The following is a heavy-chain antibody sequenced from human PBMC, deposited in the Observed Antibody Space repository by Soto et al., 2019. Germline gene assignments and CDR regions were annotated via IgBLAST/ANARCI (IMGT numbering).Heavy chain of an antibody. V-gene: IGHV1-18*01. CDR3: AQRPRGEMATD. CDR1: GYTFINYH. D-gene: IGHD5-12*01. J-gene: IGHJ4*02. Sequence: QVQLVQSGGEVKKPGASVTVSCKASGYTFINYHITWVRQALGQGLEWMAWINTYNGMTDYAQRFQGRVTMTRDTAPSTADMELRNLGSDATAVYFCAQRPRGEMATDWGQGTLVTVSS. CDR2: INTYNGMT.